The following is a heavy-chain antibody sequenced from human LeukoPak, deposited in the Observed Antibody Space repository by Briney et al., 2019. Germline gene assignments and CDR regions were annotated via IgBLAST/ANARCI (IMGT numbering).Heavy chain of an antibody. CDR2: IIPIFGTA. CDR1: GGTFSSYA. V-gene: IGHV1-69*05. Sequence: SVKVSCKASGGTFSSYAISWVRQAPGQGLEWMGGIIPIFGTANYAQKFQGRVTITTDETTSTAYMELSSLRSEDTAVYYCARGTVVLNWFNPWGQGTLVTVSS. D-gene: IGHD2-15*01. CDR3: ARGTVVLNWFNP. J-gene: IGHJ5*02.